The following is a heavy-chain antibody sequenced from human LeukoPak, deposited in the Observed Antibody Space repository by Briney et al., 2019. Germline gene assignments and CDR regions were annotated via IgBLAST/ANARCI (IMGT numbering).Heavy chain of an antibody. D-gene: IGHD2-2*01. CDR3: AAVGCSSTSCYGGGY. CDR1: GYTFTGYY. V-gene: IGHV1-2*06. CDR2: INPNSGGT. Sequence: CKASGYTFTGYYMHWVRQAPGQGLEWMGRINPNSGGTNYAQKFQGRVTMTRDTSISTAYMELSRLRSDDTAVYYCAAVGCSSTSCYGGGYWGQGTLVTVSS. J-gene: IGHJ4*02.